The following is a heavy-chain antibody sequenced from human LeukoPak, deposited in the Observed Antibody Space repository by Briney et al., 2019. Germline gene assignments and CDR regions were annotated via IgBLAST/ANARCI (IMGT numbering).Heavy chain of an antibody. J-gene: IGHJ5*02. D-gene: IGHD3-22*01. Sequence: ASVKVSCKASGYIFTSYNIYWVRQAPGQGLEWMGIINPSGGSTNYAQKFQGRVTMTRDTSTSTVYMELSSLRSEDTAVYYCARDLGQYYDTSDNWFDPWGQGTLVTVSS. CDR1: GYIFTSYN. CDR3: ARDLGQYYDTSDNWFDP. V-gene: IGHV1-46*01. CDR2: INPSGGST.